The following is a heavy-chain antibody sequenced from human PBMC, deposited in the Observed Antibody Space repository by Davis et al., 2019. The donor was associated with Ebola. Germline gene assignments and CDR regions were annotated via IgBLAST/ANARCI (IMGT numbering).Heavy chain of an antibody. Sequence: ASVKVSCKASGYTFTSYDINWVRQATGQGLEWMGWINPNSGGTNYAQKFQGRVTMTRDTSTSTVYMELSSLRSEDTAVYYCATAGITMIVVAFDYWGQGTLVTVSS. J-gene: IGHJ4*02. CDR1: GYTFTSYD. CDR3: ATAGITMIVVAFDY. V-gene: IGHV1-2*02. CDR2: INPNSGGT. D-gene: IGHD3-22*01.